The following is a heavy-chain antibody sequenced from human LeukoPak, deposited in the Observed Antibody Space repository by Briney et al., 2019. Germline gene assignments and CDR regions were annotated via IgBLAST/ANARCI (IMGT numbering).Heavy chain of an antibody. CDR3: AKVAHGDYFDY. J-gene: IGHJ4*02. Sequence: GGSLRLSCAASGFTFSSYAMHWVRQAPGKGLEWVAVISYDGSNKYYADSVKGRFTISRDNSKNTLYLQINSLRAEDTAVYYCAKVAHGDYFDYWGQGTLVTVSS. D-gene: IGHD3-10*01. V-gene: IGHV3-30-3*01. CDR2: ISYDGSNK. CDR1: GFTFSSYA.